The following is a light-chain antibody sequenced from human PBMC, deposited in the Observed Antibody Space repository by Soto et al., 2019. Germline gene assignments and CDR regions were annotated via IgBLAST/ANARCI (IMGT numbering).Light chain of an antibody. CDR1: SSNIGPGFD. CDR2: GNS. J-gene: IGLJ1*01. V-gene: IGLV1-40*01. CDR3: QSYDSSLRGSV. Sequence: QSVLTQPPSVSGAPGQTVTISCAGSSSNIGPGFDVHWYQQVSGTAPKLLIYGNSNRPSGVPDRFSGSRSGTSASLAITGLQPEDEADYYCQSYDSSLRGSVFGPGTKVT.